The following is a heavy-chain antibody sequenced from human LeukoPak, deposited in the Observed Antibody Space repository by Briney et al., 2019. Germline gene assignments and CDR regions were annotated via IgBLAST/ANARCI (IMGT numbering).Heavy chain of an antibody. D-gene: IGHD3-22*01. J-gene: IGHJ4*02. V-gene: IGHV3-21*04. CDR1: GFTFSRYS. CDR3: AKVRFLDYYDSSPTDY. Sequence: GGSLRLSCEASGFTFSRYSLTWVRQAPGKGLEWVSSISSSSSYIYYADSVKGRFTISRDNSKNTLYLQMNSLRAEDTAVYYCAKVRFLDYYDSSPTDYWGQGTLVTVSS. CDR2: ISSSSSYI.